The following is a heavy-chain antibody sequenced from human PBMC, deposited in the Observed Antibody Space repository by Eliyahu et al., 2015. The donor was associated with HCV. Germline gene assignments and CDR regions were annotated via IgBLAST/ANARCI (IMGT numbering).Heavy chain of an antibody. CDR2: ISYSGNT. D-gene: IGHD6-13*01. J-gene: IGHJ4*02. CDR1: GGSISSGGYY. Sequence: QVQLQESGPGLVKPSQTLSLTCTVSGGSISSGGYYWSWIRQHPGKGLEWIGYISYSGNTYYNPSLKSRVIMSVDTSKNQFSLKLSPVTAADTAVYYCATIATTGTRPFDYWGQGTLVTASS. CDR3: ATIATTGTRPFDY. V-gene: IGHV4-31*03.